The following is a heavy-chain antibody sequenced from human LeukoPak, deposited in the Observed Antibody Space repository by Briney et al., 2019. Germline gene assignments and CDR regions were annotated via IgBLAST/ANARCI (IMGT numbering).Heavy chain of an antibody. CDR3: ARGVESWSDYCDY. CDR1: GYTFTGYY. CDR2: INPNSGGT. V-gene: IGHV1-2*02. D-gene: IGHD3-3*01. Sequence: ASVKVSCKASGYTFTGYYMHWVRQAPGQGLEWMGWINPNSGGTNYAQKFQGRVTMTRDTSISTAYMELGRLRSDDTAVYYCARGVESWSDYCDYWGQGTLVTVSS. J-gene: IGHJ4*02.